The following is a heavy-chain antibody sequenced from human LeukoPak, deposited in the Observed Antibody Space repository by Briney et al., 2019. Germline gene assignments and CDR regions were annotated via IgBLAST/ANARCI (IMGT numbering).Heavy chain of an antibody. J-gene: IGHJ3*02. Sequence: PSGTLSLTCAVYGGSFSGYYWSWIRQPPGKGLEWIGEINHSGSTNYNPSLKSRVTISVDTSKNQFSLKLSSVTAADTAVYYCARDGVVVTATSAFDIWGQGTMVTVSS. CDR2: INHSGST. CDR3: ARDGVVVTATSAFDI. CDR1: GGSFSGYY. V-gene: IGHV4-34*01. D-gene: IGHD2-21*02.